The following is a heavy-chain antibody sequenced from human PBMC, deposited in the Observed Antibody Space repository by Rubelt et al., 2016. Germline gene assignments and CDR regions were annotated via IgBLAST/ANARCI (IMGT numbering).Heavy chain of an antibody. J-gene: IGHJ3*02. D-gene: IGHD4-23*01. CDR1: GGSIRTSGYH. CDR3: VRQDYGGVKYRAFDM. CDR2: VYHSGNT. V-gene: IGHV4-39*01. Sequence: QLQLQESGPGLVKPSETLSLICTVSGGSIRTSGYHWGWIRQPPGKGLEWIGSVYHSGNTNYNPSLKSRVTISVDTSKNQFPRKLSSGTAAETAVYYWVRQDYGGVKYRAFDMWGQGTMVTVSS.